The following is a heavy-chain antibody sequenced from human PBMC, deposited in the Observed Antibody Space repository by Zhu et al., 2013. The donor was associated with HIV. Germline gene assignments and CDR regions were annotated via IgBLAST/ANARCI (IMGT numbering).Heavy chain of an antibody. CDR2: ISDYNGNT. CDR1: GYTFTSYG. J-gene: IGHJ6*03. Sequence: QVQLVQSGAEVKKPGASVKVSCKASGYTFTSYGITWVRQAPGQGLEWMGWISDYNGNTNYAQNLQGRVTMTTDTSTSTAYMELSRLRSDDTAVYYCARDILAAVTHGDYYYYMDVWGKGTTVTVSS. D-gene: IGHD6-13*01. V-gene: IGHV1-18*01. CDR3: ARDILAAVTHGDYYYYMDV.